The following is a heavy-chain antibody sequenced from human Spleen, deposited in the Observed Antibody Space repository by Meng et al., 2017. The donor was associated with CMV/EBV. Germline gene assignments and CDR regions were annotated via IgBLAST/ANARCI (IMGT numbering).Heavy chain of an antibody. V-gene: IGHV4-4*02. CDR1: GGSTSSSYC. J-gene: IGHJ4*02. CDR2: MYHSGTT. CDR3: ATQESRDGHNPY. D-gene: IGHD5-24*01. Sequence: GPGLVVPSSTPSPTCVGAGGSTSSSYCWTWVRQSPGKGLEWIWEMYHSGTTNYNPSLKSRVTVSMGKSNNQLSLNLNAVTAADTAVYHCATQESRDGHNPYWGQGTLVTVSS.